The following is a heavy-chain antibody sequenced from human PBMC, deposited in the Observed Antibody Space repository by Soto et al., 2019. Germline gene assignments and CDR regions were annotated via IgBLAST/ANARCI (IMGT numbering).Heavy chain of an antibody. V-gene: IGHV1-69*02. J-gene: IGHJ4*02. CDR2: IIPILGIA. CDR3: ARGRVVAGNYFDY. CDR1: GGPFSSYT. D-gene: IGHD2-15*01. Sequence: QVQLVQSGAEVKKPGSSVKVSCKASGGPFSSYTISWVRQAPGQGLEWMGRIIPILGIANYAQKFQGRVTITADKSTSTAYMELSSLRSEDTAVYYCARGRVVAGNYFDYWGQGTLVTVSS.